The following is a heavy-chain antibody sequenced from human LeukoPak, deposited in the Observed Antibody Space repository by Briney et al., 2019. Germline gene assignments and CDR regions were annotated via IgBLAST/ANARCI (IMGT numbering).Heavy chain of an antibody. D-gene: IGHD6-25*01. CDR1: GFIFNNYA. CDR2: ISGSGGST. CDR3: AKDQDSRAPDWFDP. J-gene: IGHJ5*02. V-gene: IGHV3-23*01. Sequence: GGSLRLSCSVSGFIFNNYAMFWVRQAPGKGLEWVSAISGSGGSTYYADSVKGRFTISRDNSKNTLYLQMNSLRAEDTAVYYCAKDQDSRAPDWFDPWGQGTLVTVSS.